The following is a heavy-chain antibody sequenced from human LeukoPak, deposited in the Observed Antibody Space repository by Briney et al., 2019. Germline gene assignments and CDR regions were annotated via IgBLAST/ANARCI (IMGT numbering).Heavy chain of an antibody. D-gene: IGHD3-22*01. J-gene: IGHJ4*02. CDR1: GFTFSSYW. V-gene: IGHV3-66*02. Sequence: GGSLRLSCAASGFTFSSYWMSWLRQAPGKGLEWVSIIYSGGSTYYADSVKGRFTISRDNSKNTLYLHVNSLRPEDTAVYYCASAWHLGIVVVMLDYWGQGTLVTVSS. CDR3: ASAWHLGIVVVMLDY. CDR2: IYSGGST.